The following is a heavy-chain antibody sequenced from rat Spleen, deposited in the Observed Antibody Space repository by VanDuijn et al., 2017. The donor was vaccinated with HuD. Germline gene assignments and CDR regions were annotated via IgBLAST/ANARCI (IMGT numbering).Heavy chain of an antibody. V-gene: IGHV5-31*01. CDR3: TRQGNNFWYFDF. CDR1: GFTFNDYW. J-gene: IGHJ1*01. Sequence: EVQLVESGGGLVQPGRSLKLSCVASGFTFNDYWMTWIRQAPGKGLEWVASITNIAGGTYYAGSVKGRFTVSRHDAKSTLYLQMDSLRSEDTATYYCTRQGNNFWYFDFWGPGTMVTVSS. CDR2: ITNIAGGT. D-gene: IGHD1-11*01.